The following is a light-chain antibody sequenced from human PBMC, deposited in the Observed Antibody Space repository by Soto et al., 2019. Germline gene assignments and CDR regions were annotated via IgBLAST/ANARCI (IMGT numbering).Light chain of an antibody. Sequence: EIVLTQSPSTLYVSAGEGATLSCRASQSVSSNLAWYQHKPGHAPRLLIYDASARATCVPARFRGSGSGTEFTLTSRRLQSEEFAVYYCQHYIDGPMFVPGTKVEI. V-gene: IGKV3D-15*01. J-gene: IGKJ1*01. CDR3: QHYIDGPM. CDR1: QSVSSN. CDR2: DAS.